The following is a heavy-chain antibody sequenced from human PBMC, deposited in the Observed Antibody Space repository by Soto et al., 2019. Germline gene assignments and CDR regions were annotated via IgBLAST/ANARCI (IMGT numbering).Heavy chain of an antibody. CDR2: IYWNDDK. CDR3: AKSGSSGWYGWFDP. V-gene: IGHV2-5*01. D-gene: IGHD6-19*01. CDR1: GFSLRTSGVG. J-gene: IGHJ5*02. Sequence: SGPTLVNPTQTLTLTCIFSGFSLRTSGVGVGWIRQPPGKALEWLGFIYWNDDKRYSPSLKSRLTITKDTSKNQVVLTMTNMDPVDTDTYYCAKSGSSGWYGWFDPCGQGTMVTVSS.